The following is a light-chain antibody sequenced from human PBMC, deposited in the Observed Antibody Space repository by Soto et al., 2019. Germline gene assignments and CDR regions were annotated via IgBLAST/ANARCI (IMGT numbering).Light chain of an antibody. CDR3: QQYNNWPRA. V-gene: IGKV3-15*01. Sequence: EIVMTQSPATLSVSPGERATLSCRASQSVRSNLAWYQQKPGQSPRLLIYGASSRATGIPARFSGRGSGTEFTLTMSSLQSEDFAVYYCQQYNNWPRAFGQGTKVEIK. CDR1: QSVRSN. CDR2: GAS. J-gene: IGKJ1*01.